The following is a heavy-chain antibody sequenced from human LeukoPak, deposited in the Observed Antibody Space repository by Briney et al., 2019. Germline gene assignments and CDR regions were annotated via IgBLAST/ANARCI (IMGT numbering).Heavy chain of an antibody. V-gene: IGHV1-2*02. CDR3: AENWFDP. Sequence: ASVKVSRKASGYTFTGYYMHWVRQAPGQGFEWMGWINPNSGGTNYAQKFQGRVTMTRDTSVSTAYVELNRLTSDDTAVYYCAENWFDPWGQGTLVTVSS. CDR2: INPNSGGT. CDR1: GYTFTGYY. J-gene: IGHJ5*02.